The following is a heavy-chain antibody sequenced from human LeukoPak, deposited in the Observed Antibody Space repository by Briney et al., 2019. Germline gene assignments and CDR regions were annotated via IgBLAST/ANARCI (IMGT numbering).Heavy chain of an antibody. Sequence: GGSLGLSCAASGFTFSSYGMHWVRQAPGKGLEWVAFIRYDGSNKYYADSVKGRFTISRDNSKNTLYLQMNSLRAEDTAVYYCATYLDYDFWSGFTDYWGQGTLVTVSS. J-gene: IGHJ4*02. CDR1: GFTFSSYG. CDR3: ATYLDYDFWSGFTDY. D-gene: IGHD3-3*01. V-gene: IGHV3-30*02. CDR2: IRYDGSNK.